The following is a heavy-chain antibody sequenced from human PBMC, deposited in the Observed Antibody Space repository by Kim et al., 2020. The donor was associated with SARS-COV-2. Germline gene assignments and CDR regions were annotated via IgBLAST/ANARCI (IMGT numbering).Heavy chain of an antibody. CDR2: IKHDESEK. D-gene: IGHD5-18*01. Sequence: GGSLRLSCAASGFSFGYYWMTWVRQAPGKGLEWVANIKHDESEKAYVDSVKGRFTVSRDNAKNSLYLQMNSVRAEDSAVYYCARYSFGVYYYYGMDVWGQGTRVPVSS. CDR1: GFSFGYYW. CDR3: ARYSFGVYYYYGMDV. J-gene: IGHJ6*02. V-gene: IGHV3-7*01.